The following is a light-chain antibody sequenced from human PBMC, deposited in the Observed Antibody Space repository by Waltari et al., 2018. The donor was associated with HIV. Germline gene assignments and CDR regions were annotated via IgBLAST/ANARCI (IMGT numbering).Light chain of an antibody. Sequence: QSVLTQPPSVSGAPGQRVTISCTGCSSNIGAGYEVHWYQQLPGTAPKLLIYGNSNRPSGVPDRFSGSKSGTSASLAITGLQAEDEADYYCQSYDSSLSGSGVFGGGTKLTVL. CDR1: SSNIGAGYE. CDR2: GNS. V-gene: IGLV1-40*01. CDR3: QSYDSSLSGSGV. J-gene: IGLJ3*02.